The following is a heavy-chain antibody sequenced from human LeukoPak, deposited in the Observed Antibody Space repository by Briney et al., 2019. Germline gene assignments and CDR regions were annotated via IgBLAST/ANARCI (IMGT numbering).Heavy chain of an antibody. Sequence: ASVKVSCKASGYTFTSYGISWVRQAPGQGLEWMGWISAYNGNTNYAQKLQGRVTMTTDTSTSTAYMELSSLRSEDTAVYYCARGGLLNTAMVAFDYWGQGTLVTVSS. D-gene: IGHD5-18*01. J-gene: IGHJ4*02. CDR1: GYTFTSYG. V-gene: IGHV1-18*01. CDR2: ISAYNGNT. CDR3: ARGGLLNTAMVAFDY.